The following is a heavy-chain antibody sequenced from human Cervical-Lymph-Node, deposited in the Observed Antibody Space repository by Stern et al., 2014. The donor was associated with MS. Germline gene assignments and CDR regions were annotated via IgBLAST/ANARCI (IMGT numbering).Heavy chain of an antibody. CDR2: VDWDDDT. CDR3: ERTRWGASGRHAARFDH. V-gene: IGHV2-70*01. CDR1: GYSLTTDGMC. D-gene: IGHD1-26*01. J-gene: IGHJ3*01. Sequence: QVTLRESGPALVRPTQTLTLTCSFSGYSLTTDGMCVSWIRQPPGKALQWLALVDWDDDTYYDTSLRTRLTISKDTSKNRVVLTMANMDPMDTATYFCERTRWGASGRHAARFDHWGQGTRVIVSS.